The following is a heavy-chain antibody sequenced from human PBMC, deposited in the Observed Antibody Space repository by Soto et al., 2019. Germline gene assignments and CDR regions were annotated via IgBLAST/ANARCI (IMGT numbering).Heavy chain of an antibody. D-gene: IGHD6-19*01. J-gene: IGHJ4*02. V-gene: IGHV4-59*01. Sequence: SETLSLTCTVSGGSISSYYWSWIRQPPGKGLEWIGYIYYSGSTNYNPSLKSRVTISVDTSKNQFSLKLSSVNAADTAVYYCGRSSGWYYFDYWGQGTLVTVSS. CDR1: GGSISSYY. CDR2: IYYSGST. CDR3: GRSSGWYYFDY.